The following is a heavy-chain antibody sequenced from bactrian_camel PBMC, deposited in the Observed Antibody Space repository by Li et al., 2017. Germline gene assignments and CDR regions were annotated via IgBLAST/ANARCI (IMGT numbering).Heavy chain of an antibody. J-gene: IGHJ4*01. CDR1: GLTISSFC. D-gene: IGHD1*01. CDR2: SSFTGRT. Sequence: HVQLVESGGGSVQTGGSLRLSCAASGLTISSFCMAWFRQAPGKERELVAGSSFTGRTSYAESVQGRFTISKDNAKNTLYLQMNSLKPEDTAMYYCAADRNCPHLLNIGDWNYWGQGTQVTVS. CDR3: AADRNCPHLLNIGDWNY. V-gene: IGHV3S55*01.